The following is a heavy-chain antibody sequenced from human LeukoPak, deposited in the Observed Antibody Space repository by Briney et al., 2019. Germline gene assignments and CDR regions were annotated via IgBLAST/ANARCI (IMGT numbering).Heavy chain of an antibody. CDR3: AKVLAYYFDY. V-gene: IGHV3-23*01. J-gene: IGHJ4*02. CDR1: GFTFSSSA. CDR2: IGSGT. Sequence: GGSLRLSCAASGFTFSSSAMSWVRQAPGKGLEWVSAIGSGTYYADSVKGRFTISRDNSKNTLYLQMNSLRAEDTAVYYCAKVLAYYFDYWGQGTLVTVSS.